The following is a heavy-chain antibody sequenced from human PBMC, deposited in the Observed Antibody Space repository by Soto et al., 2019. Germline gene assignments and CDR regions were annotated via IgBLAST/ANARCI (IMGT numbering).Heavy chain of an antibody. CDR1: GFTFSSYG. CDR3: AKDLGSSFLP. J-gene: IGHJ5*02. V-gene: IGHV3-30*18. Sequence: PGGSLRLSCAASGFTFSSYGMHWVRQAPGKGLEWVAVISYDGSNKYYADSVKGRFTISRDNSKNTLYLQMNSLRAEDTAVYYCAKDLGSSFLPWGQGTLVTVSS. CDR2: ISYDGSNK. D-gene: IGHD3-10*01.